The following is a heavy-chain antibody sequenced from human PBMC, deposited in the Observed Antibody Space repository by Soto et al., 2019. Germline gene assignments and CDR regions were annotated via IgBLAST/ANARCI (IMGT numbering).Heavy chain of an antibody. CDR2: IVPIIATA. J-gene: IGHJ4*02. CDR3: AREGRVRGAYYFDY. CDR1: GGTFSSYA. Sequence: QVQLVQSGAEVKKPGSSVKVSCKAFGGTFSSYAISWVRQAPGQGLEWMGGIVPIIATANYAQKFQGRVTIIADESMRTAYMELSSLRSEDTAVYYCAREGRVRGAYYFDYWGQGTLVTVSS. V-gene: IGHV1-69*12. D-gene: IGHD3-10*01.